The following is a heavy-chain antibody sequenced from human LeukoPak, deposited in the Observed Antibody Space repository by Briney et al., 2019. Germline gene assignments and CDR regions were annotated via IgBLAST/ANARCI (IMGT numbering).Heavy chain of an antibody. CDR1: GGTFSSYA. D-gene: IGHD6-13*01. Sequence: AASVKVSCKASGGTFSSYAISWVRQAPGQGLEWMGGIIPIFGTANYAQKFQGRVTITTDESTSTAYMELSSLRSEDTAAYYCARGRGIAAAGTPAFDYWGQGTLVTVSS. V-gene: IGHV1-69*05. CDR3: ARGRGIAAAGTPAFDY. J-gene: IGHJ4*02. CDR2: IIPIFGTA.